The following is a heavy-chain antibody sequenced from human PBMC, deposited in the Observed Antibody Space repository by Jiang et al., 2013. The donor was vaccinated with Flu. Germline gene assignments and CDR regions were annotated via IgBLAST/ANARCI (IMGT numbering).Heavy chain of an antibody. CDR3: ASGLTGTIDY. CDR2: IYYSGST. D-gene: IGHD1-1*01. Sequence: ELLKPSETLSLTCTVSGGSISSSSYYWGWIRQPPGKGLEWIGSIYYSGSTYYNPSLKSRVTISVDTSKNQFSLKLSSVTAADTAVYYCASGLTGTIDYWGQGTLVTVSS. V-gene: IGHV4-39*01. J-gene: IGHJ4*02. CDR1: GGSISSSSYY.